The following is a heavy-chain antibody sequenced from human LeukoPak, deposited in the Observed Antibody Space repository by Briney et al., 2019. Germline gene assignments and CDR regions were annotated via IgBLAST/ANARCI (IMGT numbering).Heavy chain of an antibody. CDR1: GGTFSSYA. CDR2: IIPIFGTA. CDR3: ASRGELLPSHYDAFDI. V-gene: IGHV1-69*05. D-gene: IGHD1-26*01. Sequence: GASVKVSCKASGGTFSSYAISWVRQAPGQGLEWMGGIIPIFGTANYAQKFQGRVTITTDESTSTAYMELSSLRSEDTAVYYCASRGELLPSHYDAFDIWGQGTMVTVSS. J-gene: IGHJ3*02.